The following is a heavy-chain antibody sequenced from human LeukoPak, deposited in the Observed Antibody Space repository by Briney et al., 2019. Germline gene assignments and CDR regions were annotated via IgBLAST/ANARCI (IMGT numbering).Heavy chain of an antibody. CDR2: ISYDGSNK. Sequence: PGRSLRLSCAASGFTFSSYGMHWVRQAPGKGPEWVAVISYDGSNKYYADSVKGRFTISRDNSKNTLYLQMNSLRAEDTAVYYCAKDTGSTVTTEFDYWGQGTLVTVSS. V-gene: IGHV3-30*18. CDR3: AKDTGSTVTTEFDY. J-gene: IGHJ4*02. D-gene: IGHD4-17*01. CDR1: GFTFSSYG.